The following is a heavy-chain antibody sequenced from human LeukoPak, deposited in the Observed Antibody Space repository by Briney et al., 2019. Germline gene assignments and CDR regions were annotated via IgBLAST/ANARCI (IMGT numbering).Heavy chain of an antibody. CDR1: GYTFSSYG. CDR3: AGMGRFGETFDY. J-gene: IGHJ4*02. Sequence: GGSLRLSCAASGYTFSSYGMHWVRQAPGKGLEWVAFIRYDGSNKYYADSVKGRFTISRDNSKNTLYLQMNSLRAEDTAVYYCAGMGRFGETFDYWGQGTLVTVSS. V-gene: IGHV3-30*02. CDR2: IRYDGSNK. D-gene: IGHD3-10*01.